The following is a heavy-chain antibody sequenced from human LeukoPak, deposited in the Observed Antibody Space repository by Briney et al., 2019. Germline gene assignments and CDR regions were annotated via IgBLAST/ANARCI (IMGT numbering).Heavy chain of an antibody. J-gene: IGHJ4*02. Sequence: GGSLRLSCAASGFTFSSYAMSWVRQAPGKGLEWVSAISGSGGSTYYADSVKGRFTISRDNSKNTLYPQMNSLRAEDTAVYYCAKEIKLMYYYDSSGYYLVPLFDYWGQGTLVTVSS. D-gene: IGHD3-22*01. V-gene: IGHV3-23*01. CDR1: GFTFSSYA. CDR3: AKEIKLMYYYDSSGYYLVPLFDY. CDR2: ISGSGGST.